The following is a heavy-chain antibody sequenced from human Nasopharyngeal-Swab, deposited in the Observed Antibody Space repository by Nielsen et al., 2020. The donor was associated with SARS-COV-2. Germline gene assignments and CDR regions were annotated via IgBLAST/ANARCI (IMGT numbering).Heavy chain of an antibody. J-gene: IGHJ6*02. D-gene: IGHD6-19*01. CDR2: IWYDGSNK. Sequence: WIRRPPGEGLEWVAVIWYDGSNKYYADSVKGRFTISRDNSKNTLYLQMNSLRAEDTAVYYCARGTCDSSGWRPGMDVWGQGTTVTVSS. CDR3: ARGTCDSSGWRPGMDV. V-gene: IGHV3-33*01.